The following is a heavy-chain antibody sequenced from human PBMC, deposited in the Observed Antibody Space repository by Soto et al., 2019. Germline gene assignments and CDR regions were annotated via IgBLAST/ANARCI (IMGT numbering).Heavy chain of an antibody. CDR1: GFTFSNAW. CDR3: TTAPDY. V-gene: IGHV3-15*01. Sequence: EVQLVESGGGLVKPGGSLRLSCAASGFTFSNAWMSWVRQAPGKGLEWVGRIKTDGGTTDYAAPVKGRFSMSRDDSKNTVYLQMNSINTEDTAVYYCTTAPDYWGQGTLVTVSS. CDR2: IKTDGGTT. J-gene: IGHJ4*02.